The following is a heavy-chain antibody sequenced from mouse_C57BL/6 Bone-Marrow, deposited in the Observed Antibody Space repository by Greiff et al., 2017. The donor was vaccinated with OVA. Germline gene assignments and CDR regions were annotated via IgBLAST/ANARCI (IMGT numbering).Heavy chain of an antibody. D-gene: IGHD1-1*01. Sequence: VQLQQSGAELVRPGTSVKMSCKASGYTFTNYWIGWAKQRPGHGLEWIGDIYPGGGYTNYNEKFKGKATLTADKSSSTAYMQFSSLTSEDSAIYYGARWGTTGWGAMDYWGQGTSVTVSS. J-gene: IGHJ4*01. V-gene: IGHV1-63*01. CDR3: ARWGTTGWGAMDY. CDR2: IYPGGGYT. CDR1: GYTFTNYW.